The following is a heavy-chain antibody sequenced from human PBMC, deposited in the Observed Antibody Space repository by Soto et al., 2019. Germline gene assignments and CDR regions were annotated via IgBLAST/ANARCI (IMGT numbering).Heavy chain of an antibody. D-gene: IGHD1-1*01. V-gene: IGHV4-34*08. Sequence: SETLSVTCAGYGGTFSGYAWSWIRQPPGKGLEWIGEINHSGSTNYNPSLKSRVTISIDTSKNQFSLKLSSVTAADTPVSYCARRAPGSTLVPYAYWGQGPLV. J-gene: IGHJ4*02. CDR1: GGTFSGYA. CDR3: ARRAPGSTLVPYAY. CDR2: INHSGST.